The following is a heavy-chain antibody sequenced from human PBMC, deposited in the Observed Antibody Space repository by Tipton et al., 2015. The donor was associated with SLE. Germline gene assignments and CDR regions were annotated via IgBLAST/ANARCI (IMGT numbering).Heavy chain of an antibody. CDR1: GGSISSNY. J-gene: IGHJ6*02. Sequence: TLSLTCSVSGGSISSNYWIWIRQPPGKGREWIGYISYGGGTNYNPSLKSRVTMSVDMSKNQFSLKLSSVTAADTAVYYCARQGFCSAGDCYLNYYGFDVWGQGTMVTVSS. V-gene: IGHV4-59*08. CDR3: ARQGFCSAGDCYLNYYGFDV. D-gene: IGHD2-15*01. CDR2: ISYGGGT.